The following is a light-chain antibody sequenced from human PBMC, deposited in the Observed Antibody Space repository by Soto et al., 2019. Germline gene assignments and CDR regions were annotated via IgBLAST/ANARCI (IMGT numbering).Light chain of an antibody. CDR3: LHDHNYPWT. J-gene: IGKJ1*01. V-gene: IGKV1-6*01. Sequence: AIQMTQSPSSLSASVGDRVTITCRASQVIRNDLGWYQQKPGKAPKLLIYGASNLQSGVPSRFSGSGSGTDFTLTITSLQPEDLATYYCLHDHNYPWTFGHGTKVDIK. CDR2: GAS. CDR1: QVIRND.